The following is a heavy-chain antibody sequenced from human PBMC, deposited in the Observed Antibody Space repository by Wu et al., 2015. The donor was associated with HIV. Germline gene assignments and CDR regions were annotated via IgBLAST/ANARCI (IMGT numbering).Heavy chain of an antibody. CDR2: INPNRGGT. CDR3: AKVSPEAYCTYGLCFLDF. D-gene: IGHD2-8*01. J-gene: IGHJ4*02. Sequence: QVLLVQSGPEVKKPGASVKVSCKASGYTFTDYYIYWVRQAPGQGLEWMGWINPNRGGTKYAQKMQGRVSMTRDTSINTVYMELSSLRSDDTAVYYCAKVSPEAYCTYGLCFLDFWGQGTLVTVSS. V-gene: IGHV1-2*02. CDR1: GYTFTDYY.